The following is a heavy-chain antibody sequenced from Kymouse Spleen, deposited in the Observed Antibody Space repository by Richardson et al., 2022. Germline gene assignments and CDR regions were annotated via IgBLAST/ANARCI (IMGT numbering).Heavy chain of an antibody. J-gene: IGHJ5*02. CDR3: ARDGRYFDWLLPSTGFDP. Sequence: QVQLQESGPGLVKPSGTLSLTCAVSGGSISSSNWWSWVRQPPGKGLEWIGEIYHSGSTNYNPSLKSRVTISVDKSKNQFSLKLSSVTAADTAVYYCARDGRYFDWLLPSTGFDPWGQGTLVTVSS. D-gene: IGHD3-9*01. CDR2: IYHSGST. V-gene: IGHV4-4*02. CDR1: GGSISSSNW.